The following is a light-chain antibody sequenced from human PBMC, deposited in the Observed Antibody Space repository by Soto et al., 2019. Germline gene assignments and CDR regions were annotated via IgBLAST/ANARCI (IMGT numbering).Light chain of an antibody. CDR2: EVS. CDR1: SSDIGGYDY. Sequence: LTQPPSASGSPGQSVTISCTGTSSDIGGYDYVSWYQQHPGKAPKLIIYEVSKRPSGVPDRFSGSKSGNTASLTVSGLQAEDEADYYCSSYAGSNNLVFAGGTKVTVL. J-gene: IGLJ3*02. CDR3: SSYAGSNNLV. V-gene: IGLV2-8*01.